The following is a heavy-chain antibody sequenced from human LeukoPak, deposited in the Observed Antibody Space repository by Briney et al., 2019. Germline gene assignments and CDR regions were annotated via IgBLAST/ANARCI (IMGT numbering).Heavy chain of an antibody. CDR2: IYSGGST. V-gene: IGHV3-53*01. D-gene: IGHD6-13*01. J-gene: IGHJ6*02. CDR3: ARPIAAAGTESYYYYGMDV. CDR1: GFTVGSNY. Sequence: GGSLGLSCAASGFTVGSNYMSWVRQAPGKGLEWVSVIYSGGSTYYADSVKGRFTISRDNSENTLYLQMNSLRAEDTAVYYCARPIAAAGTESYYYYGMDVWGQGTTVTVSS.